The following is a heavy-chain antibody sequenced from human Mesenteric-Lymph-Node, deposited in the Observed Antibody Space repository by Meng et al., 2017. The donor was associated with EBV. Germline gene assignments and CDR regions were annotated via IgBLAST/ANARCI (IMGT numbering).Heavy chain of an antibody. Sequence: VLLQGGGPGLVKPAEPLSPTCTVSGDSVCSGSKYWSWTRQSPGKGLEWIEYMYYSGLTKYTPYLKSQVTISVDTSKIQYALKLSSVTDADTVLYYCARGLGYSGYYPAYWGQGTLVTVSS. CDR2: MYYSGLT. D-gene: IGHD5-12*01. V-gene: IGHV4-61*01. CDR1: GDSVCSGSKY. J-gene: IGHJ4*02. CDR3: ARGLGYSGYYPAY.